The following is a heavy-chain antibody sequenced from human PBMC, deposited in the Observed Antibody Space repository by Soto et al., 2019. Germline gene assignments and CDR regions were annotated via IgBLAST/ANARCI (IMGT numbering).Heavy chain of an antibody. CDR2: IYHSGST. J-gene: IGHJ5*02. Sequence: QLQLQESGSGLVRPSQTLSLTCAVSGGSISSGGYSWNWIRQPPGKGLEWIGYIYHSGSTLYNPSLTSRVTISVDKTKTPFSLKLSSVTAADTAVYYCARDQLEGNWFDPWGQGTLVTVSS. CDR1: GGSISSGGYS. D-gene: IGHD1-1*01. CDR3: ARDQLEGNWFDP. V-gene: IGHV4-30-2*01.